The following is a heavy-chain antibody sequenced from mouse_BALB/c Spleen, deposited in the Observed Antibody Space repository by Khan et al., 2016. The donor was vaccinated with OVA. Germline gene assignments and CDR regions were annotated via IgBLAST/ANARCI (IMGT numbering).Heavy chain of an antibody. D-gene: IGHD2-14*01. Sequence: QVQLQQSGAELARPGASVKMSCKASGYTFTTYTMHWVKQMPGQGLEWIGYINPSNGYTNYNQKFKDKSTLTADKSSSTAYMQLSSLTSDYSAVYYCAREGAYYRSDGWFSYWGQGTLVTVSA. CDR3: AREGAYYRSDGWFSY. J-gene: IGHJ3*01. V-gene: IGHV1-4*01. CDR1: GYTFTTYT. CDR2: INPSNGYT.